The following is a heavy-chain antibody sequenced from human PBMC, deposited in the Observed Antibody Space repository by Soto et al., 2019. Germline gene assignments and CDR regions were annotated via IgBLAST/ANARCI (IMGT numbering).Heavy chain of an antibody. D-gene: IGHD4-17*01. CDR1: GGSISSGDYY. CDR2: IYYSGST. V-gene: IGHV4-30-4*01. J-gene: IGHJ4*02. Sequence: SETLSLTCTVSGGSISSGDYYWSWIRQPPGKGLEWIGYIYYSGSTYYNPSLKSRVTISVDTSKNQFSLKLSSVTAADTAVYYCARVNRSSTVTIDYWGQGTLVTVS. CDR3: ARVNRSSTVTIDY.